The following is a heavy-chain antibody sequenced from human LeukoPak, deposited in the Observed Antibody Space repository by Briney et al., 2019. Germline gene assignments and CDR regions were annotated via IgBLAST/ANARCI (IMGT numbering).Heavy chain of an antibody. CDR2: ISYDGRQK. J-gene: IGHJ4*02. V-gene: IGHV3-30-3*01. CDR1: GFTFSDYA. Sequence: GRSLRLSCAASGFTFSDYAMHWVRQGPGKGLEWVAVISYDGRQKYYGDSVKGRFTISRDNPKNTLYLQMNSLSDDDTAVYYCARVFLERLTSGYFDSWGQGTLVTVS. CDR3: ARVFLERLTSGYFDS. D-gene: IGHD3-3*01.